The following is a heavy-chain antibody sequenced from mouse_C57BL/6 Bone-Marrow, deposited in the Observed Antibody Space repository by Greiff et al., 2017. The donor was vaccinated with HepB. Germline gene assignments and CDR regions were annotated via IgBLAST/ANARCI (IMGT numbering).Heavy chain of an antibody. CDR1: GYTFTSYW. Sequence: QVQLQQPGAELVMPGASVKLSCKASGYTFTSYWMHWVKQRPGQGLEWIGEIDPSDSYTNYNQKFKGKSTLTVDKSSSTAYMQLSSLTSEDSAVYYCARWIRRAMDYWGQGTSVTVSS. V-gene: IGHV1-69*01. CDR3: ARWIRRAMDY. D-gene: IGHD1-2*01. CDR2: IDPSDSYT. J-gene: IGHJ4*01.